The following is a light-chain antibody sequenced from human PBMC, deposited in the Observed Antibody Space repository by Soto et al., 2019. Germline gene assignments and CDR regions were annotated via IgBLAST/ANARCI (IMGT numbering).Light chain of an antibody. Sequence: QSALTQPASVSGSPGQSITISCTGTSSGVGAYNYVSWYQQHPGKAPKLMIFEVSDRPSGVSNRFSGSKSGNTASLTISGLQAEDEADYYCSSYTSSNTLVFGGGPKLTVL. CDR1: SSGVGAYNY. CDR3: SSYTSSNTLV. J-gene: IGLJ2*01. CDR2: EVS. V-gene: IGLV2-14*01.